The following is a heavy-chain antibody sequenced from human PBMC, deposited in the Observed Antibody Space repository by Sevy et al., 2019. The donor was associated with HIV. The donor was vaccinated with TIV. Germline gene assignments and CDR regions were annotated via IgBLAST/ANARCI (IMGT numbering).Heavy chain of an antibody. CDR1: GGSISSSSYY. D-gene: IGHD5-18*01. CDR2: IYYSGST. Sequence: SETLSLTCTVSGGSISSSSYYWGWIRQPPGKGLEWIGSIYYSGSTYYNPSLKSRVTISVDTSKNQFSLKLSSVTAADTAVYYCARQGVVEGQLWCRGPFDYWGQGTLVTVSS. J-gene: IGHJ4*02. CDR3: ARQGVVEGQLWCRGPFDY. V-gene: IGHV4-39*01.